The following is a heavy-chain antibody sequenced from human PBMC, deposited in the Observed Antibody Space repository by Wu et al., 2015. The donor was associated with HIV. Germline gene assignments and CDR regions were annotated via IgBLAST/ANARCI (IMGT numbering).Heavy chain of an antibody. CDR2: IIPLFGPA. Sequence: QVHLVQFGGEVKKPGSSVKVSCKASGGSFTTYAISWVRQAPGQGLEWMGSIIPLFGPANYAQNFQGKITITADESTNTAYMELSSLTSEDTAMYYCARDGREATNFYYFDYWGQGTLVTVSS. CDR1: GGSFTTYA. V-gene: IGHV1-69*15. D-gene: IGHD5-24*01. CDR3: ARDGREATNFYYFDY. J-gene: IGHJ4*02.